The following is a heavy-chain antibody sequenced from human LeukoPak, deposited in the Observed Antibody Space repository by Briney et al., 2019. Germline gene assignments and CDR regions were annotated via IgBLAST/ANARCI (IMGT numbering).Heavy chain of an antibody. Sequence: GESLKISCKGSGYSFTSYWIGWVRQMPGKGLEWMGIIYPGDSDTRYSPSFQGQVTISADKSISTAYLQWSSLKASDTAMYYCARPQSLQLGHDAFDIWGQGTMVTVSS. CDR1: GYSFTSYW. J-gene: IGHJ3*02. D-gene: IGHD1-1*01. V-gene: IGHV5-51*01. CDR3: ARPQSLQLGHDAFDI. CDR2: IYPGDSDT.